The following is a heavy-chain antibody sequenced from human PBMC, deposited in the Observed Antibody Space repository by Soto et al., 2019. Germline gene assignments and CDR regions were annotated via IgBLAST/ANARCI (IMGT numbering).Heavy chain of an antibody. CDR1: GYSFTSYW. CDR2: IDPSDSYT. Sequence: PGESLKISCKGSGYSFTSYWNSWVRQMPGKGLEWMGRIDPSDSYTNYSPSFQGHGTISADKSLSTAYLQWSSLKASDTAMYYCVRVAVARPSTNYYYYYGMDVWGQGTTVTVSS. CDR3: VRVAVARPSTNYYYYYGMDV. D-gene: IGHD6-19*01. V-gene: IGHV5-10-1*01. J-gene: IGHJ6*02.